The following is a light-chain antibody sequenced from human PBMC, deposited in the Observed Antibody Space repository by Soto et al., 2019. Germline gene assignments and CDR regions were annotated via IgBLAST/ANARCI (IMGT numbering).Light chain of an antibody. V-gene: IGKV1-27*01. J-gene: IGKJ1*01. CDR3: QMYNNAPRT. CDR2: AAS. Sequence: DIQMTQSPSSLSASVGDTVTITCRASQGISNYLAWYQQKPGQVPNLLIYAASTLQSGVPSRFSGSGSGTDFTLTISSLRPEDVATYYCQMYNNAPRTFGQGTKVEI. CDR1: QGISNY.